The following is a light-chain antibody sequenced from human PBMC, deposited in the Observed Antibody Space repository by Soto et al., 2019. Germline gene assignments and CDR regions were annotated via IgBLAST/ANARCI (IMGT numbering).Light chain of an antibody. J-gene: IGLJ2*01. CDR2: DVS. Sequence: QSALTQPASVSGSPGQSITISCTGTSSDVGGYNYVSWYQQHPGKAPKLMIYDVSNRPSGVSNRFSGSKSGNTASLTISGLQAEDEADYYCSSYTSSSTYRRVFGGGTKVTVL. CDR3: SSYTSSSTYRRV. CDR1: SSDVGGYNY. V-gene: IGLV2-14*01.